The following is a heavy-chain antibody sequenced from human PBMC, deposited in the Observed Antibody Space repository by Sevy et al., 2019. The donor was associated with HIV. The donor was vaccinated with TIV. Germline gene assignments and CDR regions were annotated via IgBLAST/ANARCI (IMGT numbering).Heavy chain of an antibody. J-gene: IGHJ4*02. CDR2: MWYDGNNK. CDR3: ARTYCSSTSCYLYYFDY. D-gene: IGHD2-2*01. V-gene: IGHV3-33*01. CDR1: GFTFSSFG. Sequence: GGSLRLSCTASGFTFSSFGIHWVRQAPGKGLEWVALMWYDGNNKYYADSVKGRFTISRDSSKNTLYLQMNNLRAEDTAVYYCARTYCSSTSCYLYYFDYWGQGTLVTVSS.